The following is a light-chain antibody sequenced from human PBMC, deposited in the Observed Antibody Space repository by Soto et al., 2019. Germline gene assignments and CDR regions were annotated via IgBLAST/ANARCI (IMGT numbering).Light chain of an antibody. CDR2: AVF. CDR3: QQYNNWPS. CDR1: QTVSRN. Sequence: EVVMTQSPATLSVSPGERATLSCRASQTVSRNLAWYQQRPGQAPRLLIYAVFTRAAGIPARFSGSGSSTEFTLTIRSLQSEDFAVYSCQQYNNWPSFGQGTRLPIK. V-gene: IGKV3-15*01. J-gene: IGKJ5*01.